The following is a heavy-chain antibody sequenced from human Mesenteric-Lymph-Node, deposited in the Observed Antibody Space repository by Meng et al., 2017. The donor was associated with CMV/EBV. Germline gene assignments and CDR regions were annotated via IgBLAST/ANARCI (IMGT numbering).Heavy chain of an antibody. V-gene: IGHV4-59*01. CDR2: IYYSGST. D-gene: IGHD7-27*01. J-gene: IGHJ5*02. Sequence: SETLSLTCTVSGGSISSYYWSWIRQPPGKGLEWIGYIYYSGSTNYNPSLKSRVTISVDTSKNQFSLKLSSVTAADTAVYYCARDVQVTDWGGGRFDPWGQGTLVTVSS. CDR3: ARDVQVTDWGGGRFDP. CDR1: GGSISSYY.